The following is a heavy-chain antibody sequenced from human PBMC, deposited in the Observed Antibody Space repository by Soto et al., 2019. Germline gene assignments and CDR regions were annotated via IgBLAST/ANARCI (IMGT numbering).Heavy chain of an antibody. D-gene: IGHD3-22*01. CDR1: GGYISSGGYY. CDR3: ARAYYYYDSSGYPPNAFDI. CDR2: IYYSGST. J-gene: IGHJ3*02. Sequence: SETLSLTCTVSGGYISSGGYYWSWIRQHPGKGLEWIGYIYYSGSTYYNPSLKSRVTISVDTSKNQFSLKLSSVTAADTAVYYCARAYYYYDSSGYPPNAFDIWGQGTMVTVSS. V-gene: IGHV4-31*03.